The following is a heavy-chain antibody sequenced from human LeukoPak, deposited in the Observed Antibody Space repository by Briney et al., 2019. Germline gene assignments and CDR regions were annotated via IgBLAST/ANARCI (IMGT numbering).Heavy chain of an antibody. CDR3: ARDLAWGAFDY. CDR2: ISPRGGGT. V-gene: IGHV3-23*01. Sequence: PGGSLRLSCAASGFTFSNHGMNWVHQAPGKGLEWLSGISPRGGGTYYADSVKGRFTISRDDSKNTLSLQMNSLRVEDTAVYYCARDLAWGAFDYWGQGTLVTVSS. CDR1: GFTFSNHG. J-gene: IGHJ4*02. D-gene: IGHD7-27*01.